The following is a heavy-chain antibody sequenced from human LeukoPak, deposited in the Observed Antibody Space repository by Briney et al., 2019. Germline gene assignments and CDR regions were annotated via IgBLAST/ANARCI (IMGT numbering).Heavy chain of an antibody. CDR1: GGTFTSYG. V-gene: IGHV1-18*01. D-gene: IGHD3-22*01. CDR3: ALNYYDSSGSPYYFDY. Sequence: ASVKVSCKASGGTFTSYGISWVRQAPGQGLEWMGWISAYNGNTNYAQKLQGRVTMTTDTSTSTAYMELRSLRSDDTAVYYCALNYYDSSGSPYYFDYWGQGTLVTVSS. J-gene: IGHJ4*02. CDR2: ISAYNGNT.